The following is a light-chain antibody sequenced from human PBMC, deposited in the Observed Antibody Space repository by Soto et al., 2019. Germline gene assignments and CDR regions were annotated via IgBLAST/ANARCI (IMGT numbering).Light chain of an antibody. V-gene: IGLV3-21*02. J-gene: IGLJ2*01. CDR2: DDS. CDR3: QVWDSRDDHRV. CDR1: RIGSKS. Sequence: SYELTQPPSVSVAPGQTARITGGGNRIGSKSVHWFQQKPGQAPVLVVHDDSDRPSGIPERFSGSNSGGTATLTISRVEAGDEADYYCQVWDSRDDHRVFGGGTKLTVL.